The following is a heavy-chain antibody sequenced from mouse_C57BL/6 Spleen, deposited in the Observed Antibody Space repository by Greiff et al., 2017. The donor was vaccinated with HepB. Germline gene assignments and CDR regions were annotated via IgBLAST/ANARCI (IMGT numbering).Heavy chain of an antibody. CDR2: IYPRSGNT. V-gene: IGHV1-81*01. CDR3: ARGGYYGSSWYFDV. D-gene: IGHD1-1*01. CDR1: GYTFTSYG. J-gene: IGHJ1*03. Sequence: QVQLKESGAELARPGASVKLSCKASGYTFTSYGISWVKQRTGQGLEWIGEIYPRSGNTYYNEKFKGKATLTADKSSSTAYMELRSLTSEDAAVYCCARGGYYGSSWYFDVWGTGTTVTVSS.